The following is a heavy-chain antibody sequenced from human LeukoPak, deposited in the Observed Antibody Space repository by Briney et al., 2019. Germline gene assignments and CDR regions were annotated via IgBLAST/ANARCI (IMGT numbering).Heavy chain of an antibody. J-gene: IGHJ4*02. CDR3: AKGGAVSGMSHIDF. Sequence: GGSLRLSCAASGFTFSSYEMNWVRQPPGKGLEWASYISSSGSIIYYADSVKGRFTFSRDNSKNTLFLQMNTLRAEDTAIYFCAKGGAVSGMSHIDFWGQGTLVTVSS. V-gene: IGHV3-48*03. CDR2: ISSSGSII. CDR1: GFTFSSYE. D-gene: IGHD6-19*01.